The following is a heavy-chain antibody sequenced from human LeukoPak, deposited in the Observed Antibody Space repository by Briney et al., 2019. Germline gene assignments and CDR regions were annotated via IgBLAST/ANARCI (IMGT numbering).Heavy chain of an antibody. CDR1: GFTFSSYS. CDR2: ISSSSSYI. V-gene: IGHV3-21*01. Sequence: GGSLRLSCAASGFTFSSYSMNWVRQAPGKGLEWVSSISSSSSYIYYADSVKGRFTISRDNAKNSLYLQMNSLRAEDTAVYYCARDPAYDFWSGYYGGMDVWGQGTLVTVSS. D-gene: IGHD3-3*01. J-gene: IGHJ4*02. CDR3: ARDPAYDFWSGYYGGMDV.